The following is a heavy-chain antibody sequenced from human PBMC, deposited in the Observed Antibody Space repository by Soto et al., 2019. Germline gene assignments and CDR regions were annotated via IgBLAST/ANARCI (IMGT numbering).Heavy chain of an antibody. CDR2: FIPVLATP. Sequence: QVQLLQSEAEVKKPGSSVKVSCKASGGTFSSYAFAWVRRAPGQGLEWMGGFIPVLATPKYAQTFLGRLSVTADESTRTVYMELNSLRSEDTAMYYCACGLSGNFDTLAGLNNFDFWGQGTLVTVYS. CDR1: GGTFSSYA. CDR3: ACGLSGNFDTLAGLNNFDF. J-gene: IGHJ4*02. D-gene: IGHD3-10*01. V-gene: IGHV1-69*01.